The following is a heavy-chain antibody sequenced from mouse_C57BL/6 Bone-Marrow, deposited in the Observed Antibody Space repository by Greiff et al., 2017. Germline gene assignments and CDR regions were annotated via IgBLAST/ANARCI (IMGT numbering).Heavy chain of an antibody. CDR3: ACDCGSRDDCYFDV. V-gene: IGHV1-18*01. Sequence: EVQLQQSGPELVKPGASVKIPCKASGYTFTDYNMDWVKQSHGKSLEWIGDINPNNGGTIYNQTFKGKATLTVDKSSSTAYMEIRSLTSEATADYYCACDCGSRDDCYFDVWGTGTLVTVSS. CDR1: GYTFTDYN. J-gene: IGHJ1*03. D-gene: IGHD1-1*01. CDR2: INPNNGGT.